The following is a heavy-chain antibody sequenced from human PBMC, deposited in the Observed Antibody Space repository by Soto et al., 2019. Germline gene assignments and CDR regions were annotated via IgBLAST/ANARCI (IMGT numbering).Heavy chain of an antibody. CDR3: APLRGVMDV. V-gene: IGHV1-69*02. CDR1: GGTFSSYT. J-gene: IGHJ6*02. D-gene: IGHD3-10*01. CDR2: IIPILGIA. Sequence: QVQLVQSGAEVKKPGSSVKVSCKASGGTFSSYTISWVRQAPGQGLEWMGRIIPILGIANYAQKFQGRVTFTADKATSTAYMELSSLRSEDPAVYYCAPLRGVMDVWGQGTTVTVSS.